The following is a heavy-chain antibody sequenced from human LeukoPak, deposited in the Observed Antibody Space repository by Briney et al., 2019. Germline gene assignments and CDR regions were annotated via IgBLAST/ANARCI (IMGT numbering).Heavy chain of an antibody. V-gene: IGHV4-34*01. D-gene: IGHD3-22*01. J-gene: IGHJ4*02. CDR1: GGSFSGYY. CDR3: ARGYDTDY. CDR2: INHSGST. Sequence: SETLSLTCAVYGGSFSGYYWSWIRQPPGKGLEWIGEINHSGSTNYNPSLKSRVTISVDTSKNQFSLKLSSVTAADTAVYYCARGYDTDYWGQGTLVTVSS.